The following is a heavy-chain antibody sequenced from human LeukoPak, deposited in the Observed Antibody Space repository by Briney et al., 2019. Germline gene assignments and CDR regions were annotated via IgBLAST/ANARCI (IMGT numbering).Heavy chain of an antibody. CDR3: ARDKGDYVWGSYRTLSFDY. CDR2: INPNSGGT. D-gene: IGHD3-16*02. J-gene: IGHJ4*02. Sequence: ASVKVSCKASGYTFTGYYVHWVRQAPGQGLEWMGWINPNSGGTNYAQKFQGRVTMTRDTSISTAYMELSRLRSDDTAVYYCARDKGDYVWGSYRTLSFDYWGQGTLVTVSS. CDR1: GYTFTGYY. V-gene: IGHV1-2*02.